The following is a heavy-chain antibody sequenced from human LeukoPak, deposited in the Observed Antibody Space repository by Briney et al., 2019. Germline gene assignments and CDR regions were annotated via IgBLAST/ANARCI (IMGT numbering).Heavy chain of an antibody. CDR3: AKDPSSGSYGDY. V-gene: IGHV3-23*01. CDR1: GFTFSSYA. Sequence: GGSLRLSCAASGFTFSSYAMSWVRQPPGKGLEWVATISATGGSIYYADSVKGRLAISRGNSKNTVFLQMNSLRAEDTAVYYCAKDPSSGSYGDYWGQGTLVTVSS. D-gene: IGHD1-26*01. J-gene: IGHJ4*02. CDR2: ISATGGSI.